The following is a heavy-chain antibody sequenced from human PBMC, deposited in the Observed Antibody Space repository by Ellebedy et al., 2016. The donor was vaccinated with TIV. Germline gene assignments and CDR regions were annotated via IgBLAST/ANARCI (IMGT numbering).Heavy chain of an antibody. CDR1: GGAFSSYA. V-gene: IGHV1-69*04. Sequence: SVKVSXKASGGAFSSYAISWVRQAPGQGLEWMGRLIPIVGIPDYAQKFQGRVTITADTSTSIAYMELSSLKSEDTAVYYCSRVNQWQGFDPWGQGTLVTVSS. CDR2: LIPIVGIP. CDR3: SRVNQWQGFDP. J-gene: IGHJ5*02. D-gene: IGHD6-19*01.